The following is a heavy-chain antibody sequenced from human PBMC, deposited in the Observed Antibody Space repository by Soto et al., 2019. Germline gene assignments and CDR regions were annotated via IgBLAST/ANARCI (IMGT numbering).Heavy chain of an antibody. D-gene: IGHD5-12*01. J-gene: IGHJ6*02. Sequence: GGSLRLSCAASGFTFSSYSMNWVRQAPGKGLEWVSSISSSSSYIYYADSVKGRFTISRDNAKNSLYLQMNSLRAEDTAVYYCARSDAEMATILLQDYYYYGMDVWGQGTTVTVSS. V-gene: IGHV3-21*01. CDR2: ISSSSSYI. CDR1: GFTFSSYS. CDR3: ARSDAEMATILLQDYYYYGMDV.